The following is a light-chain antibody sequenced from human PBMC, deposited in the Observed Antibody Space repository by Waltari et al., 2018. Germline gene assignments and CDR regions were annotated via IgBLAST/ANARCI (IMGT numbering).Light chain of an antibody. V-gene: IGLV2-8*01. CDR1: SSDVGGSNS. J-gene: IGLJ2*01. Sequence: QSALTQPPSASGSPGQSVTISCPGTSSDVGGSNSVSWYQQHPGKAPKLMIYEVSERPSGVPDRFSGSKSGNKASLTVSGLQADDEADYYCSSLAGGGYVVFGGGTKVTVL. CDR2: EVS. CDR3: SSLAGGGYVV.